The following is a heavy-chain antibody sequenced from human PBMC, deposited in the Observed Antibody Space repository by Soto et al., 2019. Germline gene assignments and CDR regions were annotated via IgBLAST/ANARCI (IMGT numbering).Heavy chain of an antibody. CDR1: GGSVSIGSYY. V-gene: IGHV4-61*01. Sequence: SETLSLTCTVSGGSVSIGSYYWSWIRQPPGKGLVWIGYIYYSGSANYNPSLKSRVTISVDTSKNQFSLKLRSVTAADTAVYYCARDYGSGRDAFDIWGQGTMVTFSS. CDR3: ARDYGSGRDAFDI. J-gene: IGHJ3*02. D-gene: IGHD3-10*01. CDR2: IYYSGSA.